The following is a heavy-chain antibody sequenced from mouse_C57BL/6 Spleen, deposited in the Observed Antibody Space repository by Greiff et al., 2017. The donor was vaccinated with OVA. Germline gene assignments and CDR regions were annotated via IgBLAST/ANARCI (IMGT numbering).Heavy chain of an antibody. D-gene: IGHD2-14*01. V-gene: IGHV1-53*01. J-gene: IGHJ4*01. Sequence: QVQLKQSGTELVKPGASVKLSCKASGYTFTSYWMHWVKQRPGQGLEWIGNINPSNGGTNYNEKFKSKATLTVDKSSSTAYMQLNSQTTEDSAVDFCASRSNRCAMDYWGQGTSVTVSA. CDR3: ASRSNRCAMDY. CDR1: GYTFTSYW. CDR2: INPSNGGT.